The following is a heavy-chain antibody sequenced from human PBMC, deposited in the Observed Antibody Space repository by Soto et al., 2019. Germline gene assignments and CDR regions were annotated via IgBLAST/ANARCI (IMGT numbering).Heavy chain of an antibody. J-gene: IGHJ4*02. CDR1: GGTFSPYT. Sequence: QVQLVQSGAEVKKPGSSVKVSCKASGGTFSPYTINWVRQAPGQGLKWMGRIIPFHGVTNYAQKFQARVTITADKSTSTAYMELSGLRFEDTAMYYCTRDWEITVSTWSFGGFWGRGTLVTVSS. D-gene: IGHD3-10*01. CDR3: TRDWEITVSTWSFGGF. V-gene: IGHV1-69*08. CDR2: IIPFHGVT.